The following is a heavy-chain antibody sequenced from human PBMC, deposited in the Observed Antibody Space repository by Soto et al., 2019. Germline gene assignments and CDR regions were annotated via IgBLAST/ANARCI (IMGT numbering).Heavy chain of an antibody. CDR1: GFTFGSYS. CDR3: ARGPDGFLEWPFDY. J-gene: IGHJ4*02. Sequence: GGSLRLSCAASGFTFGSYSMNWVRQAPGKGLEWVSSISSSSSYIYYADSVKGRFTISRDNAKNSLYLQMNSLRAEDTAVYYCARGPDGFLEWPFDYWGQGTLVTASS. D-gene: IGHD3-3*01. CDR2: ISSSSSYI. V-gene: IGHV3-21*01.